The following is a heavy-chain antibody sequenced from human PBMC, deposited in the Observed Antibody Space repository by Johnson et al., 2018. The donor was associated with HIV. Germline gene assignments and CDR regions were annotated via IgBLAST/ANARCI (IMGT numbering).Heavy chain of an antibody. CDR2: ISSSGSTI. Sequence: QVQLVESGGGVVQPGRSLRLSCAASGFTFSDYYMSWIRQAPGKGLEWVSYISSSGSTIYYADSVKGRFTISRDNAKNSLYLQMNSLRAEDTAVYYCASADYNWVSPGAFDIWGQGTTVTVSS. CDR1: GFTFSDYY. J-gene: IGHJ3*02. CDR3: ASADYNWVSPGAFDI. V-gene: IGHV3-11*01. D-gene: IGHD1-20*01.